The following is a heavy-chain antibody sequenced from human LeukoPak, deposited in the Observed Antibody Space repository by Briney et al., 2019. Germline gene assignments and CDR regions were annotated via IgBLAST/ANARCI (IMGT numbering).Heavy chain of an antibody. J-gene: IGHJ4*01. CDR2: IRQDGSEK. D-gene: IGHD6-13*01. CDR1: GFTFTDYW. CDR3: ARDGTAAGLYFDL. Sequence: GGSLRLSCAVSGFTFTDYWMNWVRLAPGKELEWVASIRQDGSEKTYVDSVKGRFTISRDNTKNSLSLQLNSLRVEDTAVYYCARDGTAAGLYFDLWGQGTLVTVSS. V-gene: IGHV3-7*01.